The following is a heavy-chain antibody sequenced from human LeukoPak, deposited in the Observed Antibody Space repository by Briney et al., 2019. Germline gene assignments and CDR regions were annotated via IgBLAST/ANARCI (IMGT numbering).Heavy chain of an antibody. V-gene: IGHV4-61*02. Sequence: SETLSLTCTVSGDSFSSVSYYWSWIRQPAGKGLEWIGRIYATGSTNYNPSLKSRVTISVDTSKNQFSLKLSSVTAADTAVYYCARDRVTMVRGVMRYYFDYWGQGTLVTVSS. J-gene: IGHJ4*02. D-gene: IGHD3-10*01. CDR1: GDSFSSVSYY. CDR3: ARDRVTMVRGVMRYYFDY. CDR2: IYATGST.